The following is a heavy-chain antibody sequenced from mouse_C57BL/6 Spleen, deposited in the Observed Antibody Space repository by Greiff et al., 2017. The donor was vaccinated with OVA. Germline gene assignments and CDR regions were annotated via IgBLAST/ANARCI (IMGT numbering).Heavy chain of an antibody. CDR1: GFTFSSYA. J-gene: IGHJ2*01. D-gene: IGHD2-3*01. CDR3: ARDDDGTCFDY. V-gene: IGHV5-4*01. CDR2: ISDGGSYT. Sequence: EVKLMESGGGLVKPGGSLKLSCAASGFTFSSYAMSWVRQTPEKRLEWVATISDGGSYTYYPDNVKGRFTISRDNAKNNLYLQMSHLKSEDTAMYYCARDDDGTCFDYWGQGTTLTVSS.